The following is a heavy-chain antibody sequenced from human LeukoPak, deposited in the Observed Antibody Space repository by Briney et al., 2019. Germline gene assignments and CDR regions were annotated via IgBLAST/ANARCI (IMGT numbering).Heavy chain of an antibody. CDR3: AKDQTGDYDLGGHFDY. CDR1: GFTFSSYG. Sequence: PGGSLRLSCAASGFTFSSYGMHWVRQAPGKGLEWVAVISYDGSNKYYADSVKGRFTISRDNSKNTLYLQMNSLRAEDTAVYYCAKDQTGDYDLGGHFDYWGQGTLVTVSS. D-gene: IGHD5-12*01. CDR2: ISYDGSNK. J-gene: IGHJ4*02. V-gene: IGHV3-30*18.